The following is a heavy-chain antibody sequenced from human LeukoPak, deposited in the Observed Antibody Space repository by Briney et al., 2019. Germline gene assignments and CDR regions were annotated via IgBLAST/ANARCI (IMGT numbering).Heavy chain of an antibody. CDR2: IIPIFGTA. V-gene: IGHV1-69*05. J-gene: IGHJ5*02. CDR1: GGTFSSYA. CDR3: AREGFGVAAAGTSGPSWFDP. Sequence: SVKVSCTASGGTFSSYAISWVRQAPGQGLEWMGGIIPIFGTANYAQKFQGGVTITTDESTSTAYMELSSLRSEDTAVYYCAREGFGVAAAGTSGPSWFDPWGQGTLVTVSS. D-gene: IGHD6-13*01.